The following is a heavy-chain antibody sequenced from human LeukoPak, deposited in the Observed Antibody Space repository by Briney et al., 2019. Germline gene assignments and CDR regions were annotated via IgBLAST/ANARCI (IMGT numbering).Heavy chain of an antibody. V-gene: IGHV3-30*04. CDR1: GFTFSSYV. Sequence: GGSLRLSCAASGFTFSSYVMHWVRQAPGKGLEWVAIISYDGSNEYYADSVKGRFTISRDNSKNTLYLQMNSLRAEDTAVYYCARDEEVVAATLDYWGQGTLVTVSS. J-gene: IGHJ4*02. CDR2: ISYDGSNE. D-gene: IGHD2-15*01. CDR3: ARDEEVVAATLDY.